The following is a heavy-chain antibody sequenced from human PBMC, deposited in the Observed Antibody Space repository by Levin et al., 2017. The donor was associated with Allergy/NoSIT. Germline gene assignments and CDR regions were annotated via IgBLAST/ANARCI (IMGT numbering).Heavy chain of an antibody. J-gene: IGHJ4*02. CDR1: GFTFSNYW. Sequence: LSLTCAASGFTFSNYWMHWVRQAPGRGLVWVSRINTDGGTTTYADSVKGRFTISRDNAKNTLYLQMNSLRAEDTAVYYCAKSGNYYDVDYWGQGTLVTVSS. V-gene: IGHV3-74*01. D-gene: IGHD1-26*01. CDR3: AKSGNYYDVDY. CDR2: INTDGGTT.